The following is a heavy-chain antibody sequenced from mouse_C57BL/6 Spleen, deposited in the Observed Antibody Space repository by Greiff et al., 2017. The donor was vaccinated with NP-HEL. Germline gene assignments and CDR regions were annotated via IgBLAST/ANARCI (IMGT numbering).Heavy chain of an antibody. Sequence: VKLQESGAELARPGASVKLSCKASGYTFTSYGISWVKQRTGQGLEWIGEIYPRSGNTYYNEKFKGKATLTADKSSSTAYMELRSLTSEDSAVYFCARGGFYDDYPYYFDYWGQGTTLTVSS. D-gene: IGHD2-3*01. J-gene: IGHJ2*01. CDR2: IYPRSGNT. CDR1: GYTFTSYG. V-gene: IGHV1-81*01. CDR3: ARGGFYDDYPYYFDY.